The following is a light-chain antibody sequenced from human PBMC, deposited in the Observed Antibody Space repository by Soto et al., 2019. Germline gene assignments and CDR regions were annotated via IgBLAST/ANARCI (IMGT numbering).Light chain of an antibody. CDR2: GVS. Sequence: QSALTQPASVSGSPGQSITISCTGTSSDIGSHNFVSWHQPHPGKAPKFIIYGVSNRPSGVSNRFSGSKSGNTASLTISGLQADDEADYYCSSYTSTYIWVFGGGTKLTVL. CDR1: SSDIGSHNF. V-gene: IGLV2-14*01. CDR3: SSYTSTYIWV. J-gene: IGLJ3*02.